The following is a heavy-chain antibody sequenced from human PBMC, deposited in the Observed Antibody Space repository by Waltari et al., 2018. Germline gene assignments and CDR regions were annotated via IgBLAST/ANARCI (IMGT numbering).Heavy chain of an antibody. CDR3: AREAATIQTYFDY. D-gene: IGHD5-12*01. V-gene: IGHV3-72*01. J-gene: IGHJ4*02. Sequence: EVQLVESGGGLVQPGGSLRLSCAASGFRFSDHYIDWVRQAPGKGLEWVGRTRNKVNSYTTEYAASVKGRFTISRDDSKNSLHLQMNSLKTEDTAVYYCAREAATIQTYFDYWGQGTLVTVSS. CDR2: TRNKVNSYTT. CDR1: GFRFSDHY.